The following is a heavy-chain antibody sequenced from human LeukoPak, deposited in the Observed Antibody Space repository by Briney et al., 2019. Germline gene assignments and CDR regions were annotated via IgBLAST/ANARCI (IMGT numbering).Heavy chain of an antibody. Sequence: GASVKVSCKASGGTFSSYAISWVRQAPGQGLEWMGGIIPIFGTANYAQKFQGRVTVTADESTSTAYMELSSLRSEDTAVYYCARGPAGAAIDYWGQGTLVTVSS. V-gene: IGHV1-69*13. CDR1: GGTFSSYA. CDR2: IIPIFGTA. J-gene: IGHJ4*02. CDR3: ARGPAGAAIDY. D-gene: IGHD1-26*01.